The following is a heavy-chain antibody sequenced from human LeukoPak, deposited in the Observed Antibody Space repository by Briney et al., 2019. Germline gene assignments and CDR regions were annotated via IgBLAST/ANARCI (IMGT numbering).Heavy chain of an antibody. J-gene: IGHJ4*02. D-gene: IGHD2-2*01. CDR3: ARNYCSSTSCALDY. CDR1: GGSISSYC. V-gene: IGHV4-59*08. CDR2: IYYSGST. Sequence: SETLSLTCTVSGGSISSYCWSWIRQPPGKGLEWIGYIYYSGSTNYNPSLKSRVTISVDTSKNQFSLKLSSVTAADTAVYYCARNYCSSTSCALDYWGQGTLVTVSS.